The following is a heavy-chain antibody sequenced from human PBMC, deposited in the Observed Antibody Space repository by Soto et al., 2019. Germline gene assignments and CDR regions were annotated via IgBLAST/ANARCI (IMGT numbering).Heavy chain of an antibody. V-gene: IGHV1-46*01. Sequence: ASVKVSCKASGYTFTSYYMHWVRQAPGQGLEWKGIINPSGVSTSYAQKFQGRVTMTSDTSTSTVYMELSSLRSEDTAVYYCARDQPPHSWYSSGWSLDYWGQGTLVTVS. CDR2: INPSGVST. CDR1: GYTFTSYY. CDR3: ARDQPPHSWYSSGWSLDY. D-gene: IGHD6-19*01. J-gene: IGHJ4*02.